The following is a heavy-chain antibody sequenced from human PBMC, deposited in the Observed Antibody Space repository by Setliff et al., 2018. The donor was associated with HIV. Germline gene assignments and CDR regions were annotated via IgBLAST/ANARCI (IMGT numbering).Heavy chain of an antibody. CDR3: ASQFGAYDSSGYEHDAFNI. D-gene: IGHD3-22*01. CDR1: GYTFTAYY. J-gene: IGHJ3*02. CDR2: INSNNGGT. V-gene: IGHV1-2*02. Sequence: ASVKVSCKASGYTFTAYYIHWVRQAPGQGLEWMGWINSNNGGTKYAQNFQGRVTMTRDTSITTAYMELSRLISDDTAVYYCASQFGAYDSSGYEHDAFNIWGQGTMVTISS.